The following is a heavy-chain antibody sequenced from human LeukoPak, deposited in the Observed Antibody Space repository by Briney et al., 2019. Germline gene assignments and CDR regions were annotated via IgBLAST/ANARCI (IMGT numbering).Heavy chain of an antibody. CDR3: AKDLGTERWLPQPDY. V-gene: IGHV3-33*06. Sequence: PGRSLRLSCAAPGFTFSSYAMHWARQAPGKGLEWVAFIWYDGSHKKHADSVNGRFIISRDNSKNTLYLQMNSLRADDTAVYYCAKDLGTERWLPQPDYWGRGTRVTVSS. J-gene: IGHJ4*01. CDR1: GFTFSSYA. D-gene: IGHD5-24*01. CDR2: IWYDGSHK.